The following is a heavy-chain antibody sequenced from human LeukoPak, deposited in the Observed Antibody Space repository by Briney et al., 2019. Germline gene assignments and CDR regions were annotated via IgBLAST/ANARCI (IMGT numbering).Heavy chain of an antibody. CDR3: AKDVAAIDY. Sequence: GGSLRLSCAASGFTFSSYGMHWVRQAPGKGLEWVSAISGSGGSTYYADSVKGRFTISRDNSKNTLYLQLNSLRAEDTAVYYCAKDVAAIDYWGQGTLVTVSS. CDR1: GFTFSSYG. CDR2: ISGSGGST. D-gene: IGHD2-15*01. J-gene: IGHJ4*02. V-gene: IGHV3-23*01.